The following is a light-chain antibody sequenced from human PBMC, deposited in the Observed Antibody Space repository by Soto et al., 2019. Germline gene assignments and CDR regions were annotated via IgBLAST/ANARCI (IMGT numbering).Light chain of an antibody. Sequence: IQMTQSPSTVSASVGDRVTITCRASQDVRNWIAWYQQRPGKAPKYLIHGATTLESGVPSRFSGSVSGTDFTLTISNVQPEDFAAYYCQQVADFPLTFGPWTKVNIK. CDR1: QDVRNW. CDR3: QQVADFPLT. J-gene: IGKJ3*01. CDR2: GAT. V-gene: IGKV1-12*01.